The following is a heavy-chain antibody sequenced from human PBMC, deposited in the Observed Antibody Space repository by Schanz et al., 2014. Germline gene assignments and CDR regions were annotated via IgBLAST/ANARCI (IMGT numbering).Heavy chain of an antibody. CDR1: GFAFSVYG. Sequence: QVQLVESGGGVVQPGRSLRLSCAASGFAFSVYGMHWVRQAPGKGPEWVAVIWSDGSTKYYGDSVKGRFTISRDNSKNTLYLQMSSLRAEDTAIYYCAKDPSHGDYDYYFDYWGQGTLVTVSS. CDR3: AKDPSHGDYDYYFDY. D-gene: IGHD3-22*01. CDR2: IWSDGSTK. J-gene: IGHJ4*02. V-gene: IGHV3-33*06.